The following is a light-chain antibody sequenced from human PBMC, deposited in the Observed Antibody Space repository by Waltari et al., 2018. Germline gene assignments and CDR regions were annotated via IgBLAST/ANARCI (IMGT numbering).Light chain of an antibody. Sequence: QSVLTQAPSASGTPGQRVTIPCSGSRSSIGSNLVCWYQQLPGTAPKLLIYRNDQRPSGVPDRISGSKAGTSASLTISGLQPDDDGDYYCSAWDDGLGGPVFGTGTRVTVL. CDR1: RSSIGSNL. V-gene: IGLV1-47*01. CDR2: RND. CDR3: SAWDDGLGGPV. J-gene: IGLJ1*01.